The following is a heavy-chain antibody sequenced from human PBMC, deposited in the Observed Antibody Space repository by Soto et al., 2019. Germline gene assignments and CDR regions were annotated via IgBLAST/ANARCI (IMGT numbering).Heavy chain of an antibody. J-gene: IGHJ6*03. V-gene: IGHV4-4*02. CDR1: SGSISSSNW. CDR3: ARGITGTTWYYYMDV. D-gene: IGHD1-7*01. CDR2: IYHSGRT. Sequence: SETLSLTCAVSSGSISSSNWWSWVRQPPGKGLEWIGEIYHSGRTNYNPSLKSRVTISVDKSKNQFSLKLSSVTAADTAVYYCARGITGTTWYYYMDVWGKGTTVTVSS.